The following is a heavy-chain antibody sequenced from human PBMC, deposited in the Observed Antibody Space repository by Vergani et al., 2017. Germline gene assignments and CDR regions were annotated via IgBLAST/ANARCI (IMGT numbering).Heavy chain of an antibody. CDR2: IYYSGIT. CDR1: GGSLSSYY. Sequence: QVQLQGSGPGLVKPSGTLSLTCAVPGGSLSSYYWSWIRQPPGEGLEWIGYIYYSGITNYNPSLKSRVTISVDTSKNQFSLKLSSVTAADTAVYYCAGAGDYGDLGPWGQGTLVTVSS. D-gene: IGHD4-17*01. CDR3: AGAGDYGDLGP. J-gene: IGHJ5*02. V-gene: IGHV4-59*01.